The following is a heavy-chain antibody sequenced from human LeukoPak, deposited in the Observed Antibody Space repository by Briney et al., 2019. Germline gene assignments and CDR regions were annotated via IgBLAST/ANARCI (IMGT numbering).Heavy chain of an antibody. V-gene: IGHV3-7*01. D-gene: IGHD2-15*01. CDR1: GFTLSHFW. CDR3: ARENGYCSGANCYSYFDS. J-gene: IGHJ4*02. Sequence: PGGSLRLSCAAPGFTLSHFWMSWVRQAPGKGLEWVAYIKKTGSETYYMDSVEGRFTITRDNSRDSVFLHMYGLRAEDTAVYFCARENGYCSGANCYSYFDSWGQGTLVTVSS. CDR2: IKKTGSET.